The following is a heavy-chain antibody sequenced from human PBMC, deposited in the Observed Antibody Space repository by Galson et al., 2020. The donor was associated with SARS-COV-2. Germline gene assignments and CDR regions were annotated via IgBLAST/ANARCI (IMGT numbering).Heavy chain of an antibody. CDR2: ISYDGSNK. Sequence: TGGSLRLSCAASGFTFSSYGMHWVRQAPGKGLEWVAVISYDGSNKYYADSVKGRFTISRDNSKNTLYLQMNSLRAEDTAVYYCAKSRDYDSSGYSDYWGQGTLVTVSS. V-gene: IGHV3-30*18. J-gene: IGHJ4*02. CDR3: AKSRDYDSSGYSDY. D-gene: IGHD3-22*01. CDR1: GFTFSSYG.